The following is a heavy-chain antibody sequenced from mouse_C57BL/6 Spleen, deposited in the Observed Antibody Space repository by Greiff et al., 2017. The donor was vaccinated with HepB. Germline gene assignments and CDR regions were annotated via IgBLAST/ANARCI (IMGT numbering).Heavy chain of an antibody. J-gene: IGHJ1*03. CDR3: TGRGTTVVAEGWYFDV. CDR2: IDPETGGT. D-gene: IGHD1-1*01. CDR1: GYTFTDYE. Sequence: VQLQQSGAELVRPGASVTLSCKASGYTFTDYEMHWVKQTPVHGLEWIGAIDPETGGTAYNQKFKGKAILTADKTSSTAYMELRSLTSEDSAVYYCTGRGTTVVAEGWYFDVWGTGTTVTVSS. V-gene: IGHV1-15*01.